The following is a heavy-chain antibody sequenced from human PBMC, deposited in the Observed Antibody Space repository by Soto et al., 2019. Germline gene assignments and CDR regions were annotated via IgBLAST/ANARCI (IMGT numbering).Heavy chain of an antibody. CDR2: ISSSGSTI. Sequence: GGSLRLSCAASGFTFSSYEMNWVRQAPGKGLEWVSYISSSGSTIYYADSVKGRFTISRDNAKNSLYLQMNSLRAEDTAVDYCARDPPQSWPFDIWGHGTMVTVSS. D-gene: IGHD6-13*01. J-gene: IGHJ3*02. CDR1: GFTFSSYE. CDR3: ARDPPQSWPFDI. V-gene: IGHV3-48*03.